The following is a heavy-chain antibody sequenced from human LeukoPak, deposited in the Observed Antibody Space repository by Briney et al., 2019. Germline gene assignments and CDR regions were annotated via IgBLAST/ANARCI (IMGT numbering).Heavy chain of an antibody. CDR1: GDSASRISAA. V-gene: IGHV6-1*01. J-gene: IGHJ4*02. Sequence: QTLSLTCALSGDSASRISAAWNWIRQSPSRGLEWLGSTYFRSKWYNDYAVSVKSRITINPDTSKNQFSLQVNSVTPEDTAVYYCARDSLFVTRGVTGMPFDYWGQGTLVTVSS. CDR2: TYFRSKWYN. D-gene: IGHD3-10*01. CDR3: ARDSLFVTRGVTGMPFDY.